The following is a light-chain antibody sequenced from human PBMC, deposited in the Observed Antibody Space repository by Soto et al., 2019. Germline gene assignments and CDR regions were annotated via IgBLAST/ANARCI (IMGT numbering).Light chain of an antibody. CDR1: QGIRNN. J-gene: IGKJ4*01. V-gene: IGKV1-6*01. CDR2: ATS. Sequence: AIQVTQSPSSLSASVGDRVTITCRASQGIRNNLGWYQQKPGEPLKLLIYATSRLQSGVPSRFSGSGSGTDFTLTISTLQPEDSATYYCLQDYDYPLTFGGGTKVQIK. CDR3: LQDYDYPLT.